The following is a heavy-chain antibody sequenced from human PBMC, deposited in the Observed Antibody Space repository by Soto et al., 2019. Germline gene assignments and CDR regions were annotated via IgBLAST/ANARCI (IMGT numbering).Heavy chain of an antibody. CDR1: GYTFTSYA. CDR2: INAGNGNT. Sequence: ASVKVSCKASGYTFTSYAMHWVRQAPGQRLEWMGWINAGNGNTKYSQKFQGRVTMTTDTSTSTAYMELRSLRSDDTAVYYCARESQLGKIGDQLYWWFDPWGQGTPVTVSS. CDR3: ARESQLGKIGDQLYWWFDP. J-gene: IGHJ5*02. V-gene: IGHV1-3*01. D-gene: IGHD2-15*01.